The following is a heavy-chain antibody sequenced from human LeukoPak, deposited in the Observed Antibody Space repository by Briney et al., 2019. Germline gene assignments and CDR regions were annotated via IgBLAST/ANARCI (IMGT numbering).Heavy chain of an antibody. J-gene: IGHJ4*02. Sequence: GGSLSLSCAASGFTFSDYYMNWVRQAPGKGLEWVSYISSSSSYTNYADSLKGRFTISRDNAKNSLYLQMNSLRAEDTAVYYCARVGAAGGIYFDFWGQGTLVTVSS. V-gene: IGHV3-11*05. CDR2: ISSSSSYT. D-gene: IGHD6-13*01. CDR1: GFTFSDYY. CDR3: ARVGAAGGIYFDF.